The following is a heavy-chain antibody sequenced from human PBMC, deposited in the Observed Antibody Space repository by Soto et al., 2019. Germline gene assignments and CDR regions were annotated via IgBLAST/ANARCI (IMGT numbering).Heavy chain of an antibody. CDR2: ISSSGSTI. D-gene: IGHD5-18*01. CDR1: GFTFSSYE. CDR3: ARDMIADSYGLLGGMDV. Sequence: GGSLRLSCAASGFTFSSYEMNWVRQAPGKGLEWVSYISSSGSTIYYADSVKGRFTISRDNAKNSLYLQMNSLRAEDAAVYFCARDMIADSYGLLGGMDVWGQGTTVTVSS. J-gene: IGHJ6*02. V-gene: IGHV3-48*03.